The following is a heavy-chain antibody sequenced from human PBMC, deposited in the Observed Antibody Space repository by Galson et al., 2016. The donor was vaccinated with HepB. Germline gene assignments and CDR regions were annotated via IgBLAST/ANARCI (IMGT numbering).Heavy chain of an antibody. CDR3: ARSVYNIGGNDY. Sequence: PALVKPTQTLTLTCTFSGFSLSTSGLRVSWIRQPPGKALEWLARIDWDNDKFYSTSLKTRLTISKVTSENQVVLTMTNMDPVDTATYYCARSVYNIGGNDYWGQGILVTVSS. D-gene: IGHD6-19*01. J-gene: IGHJ4*02. V-gene: IGHV2-70*04. CDR1: GFSLSTSGLR. CDR2: IDWDNDK.